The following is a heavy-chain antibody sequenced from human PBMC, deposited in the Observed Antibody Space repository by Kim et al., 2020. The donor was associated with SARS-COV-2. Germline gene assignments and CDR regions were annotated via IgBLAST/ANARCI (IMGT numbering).Heavy chain of an antibody. Sequence: GGSLRLSCAASGFTFSSYGMHWVRQAPGKGLEWMAVIWYDGSNKYYADSVKGRFTISRDNSKNTLYLQMNSLRAEDTAVYYCARDEADTAMGTFDYWGQGTLVTVSS. V-gene: IGHV3-33*01. CDR3: ARDEADTAMGTFDY. J-gene: IGHJ4*02. CDR2: IWYDGSNK. D-gene: IGHD5-18*01. CDR1: GFTFSSYG.